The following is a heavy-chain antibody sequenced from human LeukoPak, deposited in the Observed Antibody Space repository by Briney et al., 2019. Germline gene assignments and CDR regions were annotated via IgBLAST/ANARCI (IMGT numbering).Heavy chain of an antibody. J-gene: IGHJ4*02. CDR3: ARGKSVFDD. Sequence: ETLSLTCAVYGGSFSGYYWSWIRQPPGKGLEWIGEVNHSGSTNYNPPLKSRVTISVDTSKNQFSLKLSSVTAADTAVYYCARGKSVFDDWGQGTLVTVSS. CDR1: GGSFSGYY. V-gene: IGHV4-34*01. CDR2: VNHSGST. D-gene: IGHD2-8*01.